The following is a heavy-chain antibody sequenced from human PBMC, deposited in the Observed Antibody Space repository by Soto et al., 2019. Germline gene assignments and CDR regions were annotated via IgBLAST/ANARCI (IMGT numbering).Heavy chain of an antibody. J-gene: IGHJ5*02. CDR2: IIPTFGTA. D-gene: IGHD6-6*01. Sequence: QVQLVQSGAEVKKTGSSVKVSCKASGGTFSSYAISWVRQAPGQGLEWMGGIIPTFGTANYAQKFQGRVTITADESTSTAYMELSSLRSEDTAVYYCARASIEYSSSSNWFDPWGQGTLVTVSS. CDR3: ARASIEYSSSSNWFDP. CDR1: GGTFSSYA. V-gene: IGHV1-69*01.